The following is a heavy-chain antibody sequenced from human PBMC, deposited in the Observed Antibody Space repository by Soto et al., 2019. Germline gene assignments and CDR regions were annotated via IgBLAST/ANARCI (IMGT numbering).Heavy chain of an antibody. J-gene: IGHJ3*02. Sequence: GASVKVSCKASGYTFTGYYMHWVRQAPGQGLEWMGWINPNSGGTNYAQKFQGWVTMTRDTSISTAYMELSRLRSDDTAVYYCARRSGYGSEAFDIWGQGTMVTVSS. CDR3: ARRSGYGSEAFDI. D-gene: IGHD6-25*01. CDR2: INPNSGGT. CDR1: GYTFTGYY. V-gene: IGHV1-2*04.